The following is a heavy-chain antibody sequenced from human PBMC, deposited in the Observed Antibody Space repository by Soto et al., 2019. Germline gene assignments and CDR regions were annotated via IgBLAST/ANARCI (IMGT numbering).Heavy chain of an antibody. V-gene: IGHV1-3*01. D-gene: IGHD3-10*01. Sequence: QVQLVQSGAEVKKPGASVKVSCKASGYPFTDYAIHWVRQAPGQRPEWMGWINPLNGNTKNSQTFRGRVTISRDTSATTAYMELRGLRSEDTAVYYCARQMVRGVDWFDPWGQGTLVTVSS. J-gene: IGHJ5*02. CDR3: ARQMVRGVDWFDP. CDR1: GYPFTDYA. CDR2: INPLNGNT.